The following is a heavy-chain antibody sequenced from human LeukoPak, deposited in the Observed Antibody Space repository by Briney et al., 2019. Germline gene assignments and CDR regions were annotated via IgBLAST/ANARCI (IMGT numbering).Heavy chain of an antibody. Sequence: SVKVSCKASGYTVSSYGISWVRQAPGQGLEWMGWISVYNGNPNYAQKFQGRVTMTTDTSTSTAYMELRSLRSDDTAVYYCARDQYDYVWGSHRPYFDYWGQGTLVTVSS. CDR2: ISVYNGNP. CDR3: ARDQYDYVWGSHRPYFDY. CDR1: GYTVSSYG. J-gene: IGHJ4*02. V-gene: IGHV1-18*01. D-gene: IGHD3-16*02.